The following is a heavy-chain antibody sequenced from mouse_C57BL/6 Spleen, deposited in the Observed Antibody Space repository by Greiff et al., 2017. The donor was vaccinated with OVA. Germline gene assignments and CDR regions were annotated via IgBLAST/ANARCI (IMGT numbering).Heavy chain of an antibody. CDR1: GFSFNTYA. V-gene: IGHV10-1*01. CDR2: IRSKSNNYAT. CDR3: VRGYGNYVNYYAMDY. Sequence: EVQVVESGGGLVQPKGSLKLSCAASGFSFNTYAMNWVRQAPGKGLEWVARIRSKSNNYATYYADSVKDRFTISRDDSESMLYLQMNNLKTEDTAMYYCVRGYGNYVNYYAMDYWGQGTSVTVSS. J-gene: IGHJ4*01. D-gene: IGHD2-10*02.